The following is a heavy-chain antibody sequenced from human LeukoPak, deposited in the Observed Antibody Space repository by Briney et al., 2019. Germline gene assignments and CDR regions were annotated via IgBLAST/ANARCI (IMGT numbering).Heavy chain of an antibody. CDR1: GGSISSFY. CDR3: ARHGTSGTNLNWFDP. CDR2: IYYSGST. V-gene: IGHV4-59*01. Sequence: SETLSLTCTVSGGSISSFYWSWIRQPPGKGLEWIGYIYYSGSTNYNPSLKSRVTITVDTSKNQFSLKLSSVTAADTAVYYCARHGTSGTNLNWFDPWGQGTLVTVSS. D-gene: IGHD1-1*01. J-gene: IGHJ5*02.